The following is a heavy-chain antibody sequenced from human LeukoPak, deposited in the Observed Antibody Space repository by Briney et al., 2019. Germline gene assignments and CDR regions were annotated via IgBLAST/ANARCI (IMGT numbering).Heavy chain of an antibody. J-gene: IGHJ4*02. CDR2: SSGSGGST. Sequence: PGGSLRLSCAASGFTFSTCLMSWVRQAPGKGMEWVSTSSGSGGSTYYADSVKGRFTISRDNSKNTLSLQMNSMRAEDTAVYYCAKRPHCTGPGCHHIEFWGQGTLVTVSS. CDR3: AKRPHCTGPGCHHIEF. D-gene: IGHD2-8*02. CDR1: GFTFSTCL. V-gene: IGHV3-23*01.